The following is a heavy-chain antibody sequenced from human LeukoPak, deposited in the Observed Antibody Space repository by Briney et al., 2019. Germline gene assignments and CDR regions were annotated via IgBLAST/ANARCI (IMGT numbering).Heavy chain of an antibody. Sequence: PGGSLRLSCAASGFTVSSNYMSWVRQAPGKGLEWVSVIYSGGSTYYADSVKGRFTISRDNSKNTLYLQMNSLRAEDTAVYYCAKPSGSRVDAFDIWGQGTMVTVSS. CDR2: IYSGGST. V-gene: IGHV3-66*04. CDR3: AKPSGSRVDAFDI. CDR1: GFTVSSNY. J-gene: IGHJ3*02. D-gene: IGHD1-26*01.